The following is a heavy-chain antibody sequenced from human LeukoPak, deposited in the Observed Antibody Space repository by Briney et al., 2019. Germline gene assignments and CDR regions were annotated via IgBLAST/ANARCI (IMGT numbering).Heavy chain of an antibody. J-gene: IGHJ4*02. CDR3: ARGRTRWDY. CDR2: IKQDGSEK. CDR1: GFTFGSYW. V-gene: IGHV3-7*01. Sequence: GGSLRLSCAASGFTFGSYWMSWVRQAPGKGLEWVANIKQDGSEKYYVDSVKGRFTISRDNAKNSLYLQMNSLRAEDTAVYYCARGRTRWDYWGQGTLVTVSS. D-gene: IGHD1-14*01.